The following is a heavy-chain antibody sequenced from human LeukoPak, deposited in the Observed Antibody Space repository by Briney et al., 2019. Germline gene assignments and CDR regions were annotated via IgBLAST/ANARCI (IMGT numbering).Heavy chain of an antibody. D-gene: IGHD3-16*01. CDR1: GYTFTSYD. J-gene: IGHJ4*02. V-gene: IGHV1-8*01. CDR2: MNPNCGNT. Sequence: ASVKVSCKASGYTFTSYDINWVRQAPGQGLEWMGWMNPNCGNTGYAQKFQGRVTMTRNTSISTAYMELSSLRSEDTAVYYCARGRRLRLGELFFYWGQGTLVTVSS. CDR3: ARGRRLRLGELFFY.